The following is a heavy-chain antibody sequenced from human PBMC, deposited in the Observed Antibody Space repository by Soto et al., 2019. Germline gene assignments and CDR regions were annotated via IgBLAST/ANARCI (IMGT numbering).Heavy chain of an antibody. CDR3: ARSSGWLSLLDY. Sequence: QLQLQESGPGLVKPSETLSLTCTVSGGSISSSSYYWGWIRQPPGKGLEWIGSIYYSGRTYYNPSLKSRVTISVDTSKNQFCLKLSSVTAADTAVYYCARSSGWLSLLDYWGQGTLVTVSS. J-gene: IGHJ4*02. V-gene: IGHV4-39*01. D-gene: IGHD6-19*01. CDR1: GGSISSSSYY. CDR2: IYYSGRT.